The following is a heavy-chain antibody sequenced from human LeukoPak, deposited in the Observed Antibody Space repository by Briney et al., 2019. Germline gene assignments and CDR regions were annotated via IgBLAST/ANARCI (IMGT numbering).Heavy chain of an antibody. CDR2: ISGDADST. D-gene: IGHD1-26*01. J-gene: IGHJ4*02. CDR1: GFIVNSNY. CDR3: AKKEGGFDH. Sequence: GGSLRLSCAASGFIVNSNYMSWVRQAPGRGLEWVSAISGDADSTYYADSVKGRFTISRDNSKNTLYLQVNSLRADDTAVYYCAKKEGGFDHWGQGALVTVSS. V-gene: IGHV3-23*01.